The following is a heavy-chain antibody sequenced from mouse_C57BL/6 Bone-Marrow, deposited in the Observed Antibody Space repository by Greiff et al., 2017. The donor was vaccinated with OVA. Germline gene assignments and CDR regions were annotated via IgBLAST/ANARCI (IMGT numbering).Heavy chain of an antibody. CDR3: ASGTTPRARNY. V-gene: IGHV1-55*01. J-gene: IGHJ2*01. CDR2: IYPGSGST. Sequence: QVQLQQPGAELVKPGASVKMSCKASGYTFTSYWITWVKQRPGQGLAWIGSIYPGSGSTNYNEKFKSKATLTVDTSSSTAYMQLSSLTSEDSAVYYCASGTTPRARNYWGQGTTLTVSA. D-gene: IGHD2-12*01. CDR1: GYTFTSYW.